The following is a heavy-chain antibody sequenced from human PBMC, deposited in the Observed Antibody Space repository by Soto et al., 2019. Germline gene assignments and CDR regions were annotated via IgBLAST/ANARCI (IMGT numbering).Heavy chain of an antibody. D-gene: IGHD3-3*01. CDR1: GGSFSGYY. Sequence: SETLSLTCAVYGGSFSGYYWSWIRQPPGKGLEWIGEINHSGSTNYNPSLKSRVTISVDTSKNQFSLKLSSVTAADTAVYYCAREMARITIFGVVIGYYMDVWGKGTTVTVSS. V-gene: IGHV4-34*01. CDR2: INHSGST. CDR3: AREMARITIFGVVIGYYMDV. J-gene: IGHJ6*03.